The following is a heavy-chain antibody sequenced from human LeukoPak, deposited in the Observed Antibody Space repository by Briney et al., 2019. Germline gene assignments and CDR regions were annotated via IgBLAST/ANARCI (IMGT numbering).Heavy chain of an antibody. Sequence: GGSLRLSCAASGFTVSSNYMSWVRQAPGKGLEWVPDIYSGGTTYYADSVKGRFTISRDNSKNTLYLQMNSLRAEDTAVYSCARQNDYAFDIWGQGTMVTVSS. V-gene: IGHV3-53*01. D-gene: IGHD3-3*01. CDR3: ARQNDYAFDI. J-gene: IGHJ3*02. CDR2: IYSGGTT. CDR1: GFTVSSNY.